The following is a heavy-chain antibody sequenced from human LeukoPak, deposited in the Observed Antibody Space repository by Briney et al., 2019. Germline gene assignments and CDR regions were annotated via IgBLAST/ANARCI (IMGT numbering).Heavy chain of an antibody. V-gene: IGHV3-7*01. Sequence: GGSLRLSCAASGFTFSTYWMTWVRQAPGKGLEWVANINQDGSQKYYVDSVKGRFTISRDNAKNSLYLQMNSLRAEDTAVYYCAKALDRRSYSAFDYWGQGTLVTVSS. CDR3: AKALDRRSYSAFDY. CDR1: GFTFSTYW. D-gene: IGHD1-26*01. CDR2: INQDGSQK. J-gene: IGHJ4*02.